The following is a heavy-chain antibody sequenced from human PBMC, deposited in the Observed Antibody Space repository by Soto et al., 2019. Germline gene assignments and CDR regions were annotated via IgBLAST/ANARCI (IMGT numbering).Heavy chain of an antibody. CDR3: ALALGPTTGLDY. J-gene: IGHJ4*02. V-gene: IGHV4-31*02. CDR1: GASTVSHYH. Sequence: SETLSFTCSVSGASTVSHYHWTWIRQPPGKGLEWMGYIFNSGTTFYNPSLTSRLSISMDTSGNHFSLELRSVTAADTAVYYCALALGPTTGLDYWGQGTLVTVSS. CDR2: IFNSGTT. D-gene: IGHD1-26*01.